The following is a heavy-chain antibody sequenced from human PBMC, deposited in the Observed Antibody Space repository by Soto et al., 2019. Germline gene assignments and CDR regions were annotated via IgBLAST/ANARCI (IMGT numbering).Heavy chain of an antibody. V-gene: IGHV4-39*07. CDR1: GDSISSNSHY. Sequence: ETLSLTCTVSGDSISSNSHYWGWIRQPPGKGLESIANIYYDGDTYYNPSLKSRVTISVARSKNQFSLKLSSVTAADTAVYYCARGPPFGYWGQGTLVTVSS. CDR3: ARGPPFGY. CDR2: IYYDGDT. J-gene: IGHJ4*02.